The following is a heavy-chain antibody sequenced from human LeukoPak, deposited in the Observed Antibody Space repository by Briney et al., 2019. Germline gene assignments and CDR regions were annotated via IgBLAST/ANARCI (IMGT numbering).Heavy chain of an antibody. CDR3: ARRDDYSAYDC. CDR1: GFTFSTYI. D-gene: IGHD5-24*01. Sequence: GGSLRLSCSASGFTFSTYIMHWVRQAPGKGLETVSAITGNGGSTFYADSVKGRFTISRDNSQNTLYLQMSSLRAEDTAMYYCARRDDYSAYDCWGQGTLVTVSS. CDR2: ITGNGGST. V-gene: IGHV3-64D*06. J-gene: IGHJ4*02.